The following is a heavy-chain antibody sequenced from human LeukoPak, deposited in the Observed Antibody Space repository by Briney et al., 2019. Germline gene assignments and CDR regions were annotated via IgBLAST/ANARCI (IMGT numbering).Heavy chain of an antibody. CDR3: AKDLYSGSLTPIFDY. CDR2: IYVTGST. CDR1: GASISSYY. J-gene: IGHJ4*02. V-gene: IGHV4-4*07. Sequence: SETLSLTCTVSGASISSYYWSWIRQPAGKALEWIGRIYVTGSTTYNPSLESRVTMSLDTSKNHFSLKLRSVIAADTAVYYCAKDLYSGSLTPIFDYWGQGTLVTVSS. D-gene: IGHD1-26*01.